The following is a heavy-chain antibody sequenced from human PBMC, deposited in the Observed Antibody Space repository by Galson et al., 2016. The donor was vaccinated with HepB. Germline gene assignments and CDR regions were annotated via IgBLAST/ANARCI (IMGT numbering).Heavy chain of an antibody. D-gene: IGHD3-22*01. CDR2: ISYDRSNK. J-gene: IGHJ4*02. V-gene: IGHV3-30*18. CDR1: GFTFSTYG. Sequence: SLRLSCAASGFTFSTYGMHWVRQAPGKGLEWVAVISYDRSNKNYAASVKGRFTISRDNSKNTLYLEMTSLREEDTAVYYCAKGYSGYYFDGTGYYNAFDYWGQGALVTVSS. CDR3: AKGYSGYYFDGTGYYNAFDY.